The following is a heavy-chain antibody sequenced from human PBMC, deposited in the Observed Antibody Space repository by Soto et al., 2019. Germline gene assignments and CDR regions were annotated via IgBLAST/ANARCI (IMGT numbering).Heavy chain of an antibody. Sequence: PSATLSLTCTVSVDSIKSYYGSWIRKPPGKGLEWIGYIYYSGSTNYNPSLKSRVTISVDTSKNQFSLKLSSVTAADTAVYYCASHCSGGSCYSNYWGQGTLGTV. D-gene: IGHD2-15*01. CDR2: IYYSGST. V-gene: IGHV4-59*01. CDR3: ASHCSGGSCYSNY. CDR1: VDSIKSYY. J-gene: IGHJ4*02.